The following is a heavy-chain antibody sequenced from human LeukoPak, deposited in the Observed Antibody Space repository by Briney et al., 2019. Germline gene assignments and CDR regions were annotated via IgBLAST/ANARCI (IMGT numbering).Heavy chain of an antibody. CDR2: ISPDGSGK. Sequence: PGGTLRLSCAVSGFTFSSDGMHWGRRGPGGGREGWTVISPDGSGKFYADSVKGRFTISRDNPMNTLFLQMNSLRGDDTAVYYCAKVRGAFSSYDYWGQGTLVTVSS. V-gene: IGHV3-30*18. CDR1: GFTFSSDG. CDR3: AKVRGAFSSYDY. D-gene: IGHD2-21*01. J-gene: IGHJ4*02.